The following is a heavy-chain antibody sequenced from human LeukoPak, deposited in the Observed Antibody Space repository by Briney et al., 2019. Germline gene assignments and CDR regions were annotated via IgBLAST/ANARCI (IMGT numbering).Heavy chain of an antibody. J-gene: IGHJ4*02. D-gene: IGHD3-3*01. Sequence: SQTLSLTCTVSGGSFSSPNYYWSWIRQPAGKGLEWIGRIYTTGFTNYHPPLKSRVTVSIDTSKNQFYLKLTSVTAADTAVYYCAREDYNFLWGQGTLVTVSS. CDR3: AREDYNFL. V-gene: IGHV4-61*02. CDR2: IYTTGFT. CDR1: GGSFSSPNYY.